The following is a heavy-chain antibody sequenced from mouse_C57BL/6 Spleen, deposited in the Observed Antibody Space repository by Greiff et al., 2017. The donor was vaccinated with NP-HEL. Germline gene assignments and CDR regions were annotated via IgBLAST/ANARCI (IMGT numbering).Heavy chain of an antibody. CDR3: ARRSNPPYYAMDY. V-gene: IGHV1-52*01. J-gene: IGHJ4*01. CDR1: GYTFTSYW. CDR2: IDPSDSET. Sequence: QVQLQQPGAELVRPGSSVKLSCKASGYTFTSYWMHWVKQRPIQGLEWIGNIDPSDSETHYNQKFKDKATLTVDKSSSTAYMQLSSLTSEDSAVYYCARRSNPPYYAMDYWGQGTSVTVSS. D-gene: IGHD2-5*01.